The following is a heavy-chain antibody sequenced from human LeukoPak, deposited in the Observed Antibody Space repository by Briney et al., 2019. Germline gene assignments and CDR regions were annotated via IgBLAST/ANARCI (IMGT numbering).Heavy chain of an antibody. D-gene: IGHD3-10*01. J-gene: IGHJ4*02. CDR2: ISTNTGNP. CDR3: ARGGYNRGQGSPFDY. CDR1: GYTFTNYP. Sequence: ASVKVSCKASGYTFTNYPMIWVRQAPGQGLEWMGWISTNTGNPTLAQGFTGRFVFSLDTSVGTTYLQISSLKTEDTAVYYCARGGYNRGQGSPFDYWGQGTLVTVSS. V-gene: IGHV7-4-1*02.